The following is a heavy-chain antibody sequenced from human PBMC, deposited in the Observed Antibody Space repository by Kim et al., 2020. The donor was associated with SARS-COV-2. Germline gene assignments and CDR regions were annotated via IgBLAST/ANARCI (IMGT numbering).Heavy chain of an antibody. D-gene: IGHD3-16*01. Sequence: SVKVSCKASGGTFSSYAISWVRQAPGQGLEWMGGIIPIFGTANYAQKFQGRVTITADESTSTAYMELSSLRSEDTAVYYCARDGALLGGGMDVWGQGTTVTVSS. CDR1: GGTFSSYA. CDR2: IIPIFGTA. CDR3: ARDGALLGGGMDV. V-gene: IGHV1-69*13. J-gene: IGHJ6*02.